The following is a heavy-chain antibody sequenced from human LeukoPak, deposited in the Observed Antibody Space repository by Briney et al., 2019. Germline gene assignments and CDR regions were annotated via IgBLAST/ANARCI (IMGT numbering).Heavy chain of an antibody. CDR2: IKSKTDAGTR. V-gene: IGHV3-15*01. CDR1: GFTFSSYA. J-gene: IGHJ4*02. CDR3: TSGTGKSDVDY. D-gene: IGHD1-1*01. Sequence: PGGSLRLSCAASGFTFSSYAMNWVRQAPGKGLEWVGRIKSKTDAGTRDFAAPVKGRFSISRDDSKNMVYLQMNSLKTEDTAVYYCTSGTGKSDVDYWGQGTPVTVSS.